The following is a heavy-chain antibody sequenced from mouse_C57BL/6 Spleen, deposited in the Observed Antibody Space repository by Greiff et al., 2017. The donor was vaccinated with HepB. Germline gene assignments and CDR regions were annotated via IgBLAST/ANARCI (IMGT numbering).Heavy chain of an antibody. J-gene: IGHJ2*01. CDR2: ISGGGGNT. Sequence: EVMLVESGGGLVKPGGSLKLSCAASGFTFSSYTMSWVRQTPEKRLEWVATISGGGGNTYYPDSVKGRFTISRDNAKNTLYLQMSSLRSEDTALYYCARQRGGFDYWGQGTTLTVSS. CDR3: ARQRGGFDY. V-gene: IGHV5-9*01. CDR1: GFTFSSYT.